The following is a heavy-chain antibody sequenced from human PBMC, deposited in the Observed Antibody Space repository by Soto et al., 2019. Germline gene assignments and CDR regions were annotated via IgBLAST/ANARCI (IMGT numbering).Heavy chain of an antibody. V-gene: IGHV4-34*01. CDR1: GGSFSGYY. Sequence: SETLSLTCAVYGGSFSGYYWSWIRQPPGKGLEWIGEINHSGSTNYNPSLKSRVTISVDTSKNQFSLKLSSVTAADTAVYYCARAGPPITIFGVVIISDNWFDPWGQVTLVTVSS. CDR2: INHSGST. J-gene: IGHJ5*02. CDR3: ARAGPPITIFGVVIISDNWFDP. D-gene: IGHD3-3*01.